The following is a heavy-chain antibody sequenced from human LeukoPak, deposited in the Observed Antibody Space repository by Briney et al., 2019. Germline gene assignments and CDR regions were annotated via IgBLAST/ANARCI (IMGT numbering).Heavy chain of an antibody. CDR2: SSSSSSTI. Sequence: GGSLTLSCAASGFTLSSYHMNWVRQAPGKGLEWVSYSSSSSSTIYYADSVKGRFTISRDNAKNSLHLQMNRLRDADTAVYYCARDRGDSSGWYFDYWGQGTLVTVSS. CDR3: ARDRGDSSGWYFDY. D-gene: IGHD6-19*01. CDR1: GFTLSSYH. J-gene: IGHJ4*02. V-gene: IGHV3-48*02.